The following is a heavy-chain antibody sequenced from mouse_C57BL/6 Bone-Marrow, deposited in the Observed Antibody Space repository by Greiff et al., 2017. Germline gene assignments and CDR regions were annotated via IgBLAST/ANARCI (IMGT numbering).Heavy chain of an antibody. V-gene: IGHV5-4*01. CDR2: ISAGGSYT. D-gene: IGHD2-4*01. Sequence: EVQLQESGGGLVKPGGSLKLSCAASGFTFSSYAMSWVRQTPEKRLEWVATISAGGSYTYYPDNVKGRSTISRDNAKNNLYLQMSHLKSEDSAMYYCARVRLDYVDYWGQGTTLTVSS. CDR3: ARVRLDYVDY. CDR1: GFTFSSYA. J-gene: IGHJ2*01.